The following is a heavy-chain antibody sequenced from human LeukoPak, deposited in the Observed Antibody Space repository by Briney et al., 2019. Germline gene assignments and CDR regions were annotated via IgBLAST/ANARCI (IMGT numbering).Heavy chain of an antibody. J-gene: IGHJ6*02. CDR3: ARDRNRGYWGGGDGMDA. CDR2: IHSGGST. V-gene: IGHV3-53*01. D-gene: IGHD5-18*01. CDR1: GFTVSSNY. Sequence: PGGSLRLSCAASGFTVSSNYINWVRQAPGKGLEWVSVIHSGGSTYYADSVKGRFTISRDNSKNTLYLQMNGLRAEDTAVYYCARDRNRGYWGGGDGMDAWGQGTTVTVSS.